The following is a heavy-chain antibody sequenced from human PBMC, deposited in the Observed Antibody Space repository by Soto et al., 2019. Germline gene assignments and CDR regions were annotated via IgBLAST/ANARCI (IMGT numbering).Heavy chain of an antibody. D-gene: IGHD3-3*01. CDR2: ISYDGIKK. CDR3: ARPIFDFWSGYYYYGMDV. CDR1: GFTFYNYA. V-gene: IGHV3-30*04. Sequence: QVQLVESGGGVVQPGRSLRLSCEASGFTFYNYAVHWVRQAPGRGLEWLAVISYDGIKKYYADSVKGRFTISRDNSRNTLSLQMNSLTVEDTAVYYCARPIFDFWSGYYYYGMDVWGQGTTVTVS. J-gene: IGHJ6*02.